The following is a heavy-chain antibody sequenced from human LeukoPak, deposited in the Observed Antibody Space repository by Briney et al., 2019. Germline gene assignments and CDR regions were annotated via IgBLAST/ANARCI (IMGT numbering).Heavy chain of an antibody. CDR3: ARAWDSSGYWFDY. Sequence: SQTLSLTCTVSGGSISSGGYYWSWIRQHPGKGLEWIGYIYYSGSTYYNPSLKSRVTISVDTSRRQFSLKLSSVTAADTAVYYCARAWDSSGYWFDYWGQGTLVTVSS. CDR2: IYYSGST. J-gene: IGHJ4*02. CDR1: GGSISSGGYY. V-gene: IGHV4-30-4*08. D-gene: IGHD3-22*01.